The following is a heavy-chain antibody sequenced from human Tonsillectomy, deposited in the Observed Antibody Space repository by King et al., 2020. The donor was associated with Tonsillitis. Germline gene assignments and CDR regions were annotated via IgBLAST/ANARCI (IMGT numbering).Heavy chain of an antibody. CDR2: IYSGGST. CDR1: GFTVSSNY. D-gene: IGHD6-13*01. Sequence: VQLVESGGGLVQPGGSLRLSCAASGFTVSSNYMSWVRQAPGKGLEWVSVIYSGGSTYYADSVKGRFTIPRHNSKNTLYLQMNSLRAEDTDVYYCAILFRPGYSSSSVLLLGYGMDVWGQGTTVTVSS. CDR3: AILFRPGYSSSSVLLLGYGMDV. V-gene: IGHV3-53*04. J-gene: IGHJ6*02.